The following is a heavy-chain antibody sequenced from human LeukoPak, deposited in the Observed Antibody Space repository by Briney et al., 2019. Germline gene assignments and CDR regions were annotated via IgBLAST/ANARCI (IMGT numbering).Heavy chain of an antibody. CDR2: IWDDGSNE. J-gene: IGHJ4*01. V-gene: IGHV3-33*01. D-gene: IGHD3-10*01. Sequence: GRSLRLSCAASGFSFSSYVMRWVRQTPGKGREWVAVIWDDGSNEYYTDSVKGRFTISRDNSKNTLYLQMNSLTAEDTAVYYCARDGSLLWFGELIVWGQGTLVTVSS. CDR3: ARDGSLLWFGELIV. CDR1: GFSFSSYV.